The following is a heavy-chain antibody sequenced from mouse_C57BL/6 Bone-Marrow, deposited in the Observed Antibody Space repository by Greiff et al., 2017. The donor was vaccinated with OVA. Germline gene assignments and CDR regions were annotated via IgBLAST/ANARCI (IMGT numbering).Heavy chain of an antibody. J-gene: IGHJ1*03. Sequence: QVHVKQPGAELVRPGSSVKLSCKASGYTFTSYWMHWVKQRPIQGLEWIGNIDPSDSETHYNQKFKDKATLTVDKSSSTAYMQLSSLTSEDSAVYYCAREETSAACWYFDVWGTGTTVTVSS. CDR3: AREETSAACWYFDV. V-gene: IGHV1-52*01. CDR2: IDPSDSET. CDR1: GYTFTSYW.